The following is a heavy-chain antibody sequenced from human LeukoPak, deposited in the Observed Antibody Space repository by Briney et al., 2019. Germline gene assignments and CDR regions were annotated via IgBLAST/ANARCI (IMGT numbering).Heavy chain of an antibody. V-gene: IGHV3-7*01. CDR2: INQEGGAK. CDR1: EFTFNDYW. Sequence: PGGSLRLSCVASEFTFNDYWMGWVRQAPGKGLEWLAKINQEGGAKFLVDSMKDRFTVYRDNGKNSLYLQMNSLTAEDTAVYYCARYRDWHFDFWAQGTLVIVSS. J-gene: IGHJ5*01. CDR3: ARYRDWHFDF. D-gene: IGHD2-21*02.